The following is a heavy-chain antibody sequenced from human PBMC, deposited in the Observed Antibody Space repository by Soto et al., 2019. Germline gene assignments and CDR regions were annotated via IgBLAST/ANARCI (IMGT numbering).Heavy chain of an antibody. V-gene: IGHV3-30-3*01. J-gene: IGHJ6*02. Sequence: SLRLSCEASGFTFSSYAMHWARQAPGKGLEWVAVISYDGSNKYYADSVKGRFTISRDNSKNTLYLQMNSLSAEDTAVYYCAGYYYDSSGYYYRTYYYGMDVWGQGTTVTVSS. CDR2: ISYDGSNK. D-gene: IGHD3-22*01. CDR3: AGYYYDSSGYYYRTYYYGMDV. CDR1: GFTFSSYA.